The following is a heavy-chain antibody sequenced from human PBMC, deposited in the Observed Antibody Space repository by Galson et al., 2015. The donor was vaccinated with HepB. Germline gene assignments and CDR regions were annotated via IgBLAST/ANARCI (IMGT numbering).Heavy chain of an antibody. CDR2: ISAYNGNT. CDR3: ARVRPLLLWFGELLSGWGYFDY. V-gene: IGHV1-18*04. D-gene: IGHD3-10*01. CDR1: GYTFTSYG. Sequence: SVKVSCKASGYTFTSYGISWVRQAPGQGLEWMGWISAYNGNTNYAQKLQGRVTMTTDTSTSTAYMELRSLRSDDTAVYYCARVRPLLLWFGELLSGWGYFDYWGQGTLVTVSS. J-gene: IGHJ4*02.